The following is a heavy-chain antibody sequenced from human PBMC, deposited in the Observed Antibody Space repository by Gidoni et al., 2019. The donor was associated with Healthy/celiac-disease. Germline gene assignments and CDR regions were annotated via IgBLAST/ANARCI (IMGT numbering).Heavy chain of an antibody. CDR1: GGTFSSYA. CDR2: IIPIFVTA. J-gene: IGHJ5*02. V-gene: IGHV1-69*01. CDR3: ARGEASGGSCCGRFDP. Sequence: QVQLVQSGAEVKTPGSSVKVSCKASGGTFSSYAISWVRQAPGQGLEWMGGIIPIFVTANYAQKFQGRVTITADESTSTAYMELSSLRSEDTAVYYCARGEASGGSCCGRFDPWGQGTLVTVSS. D-gene: IGHD2-15*01.